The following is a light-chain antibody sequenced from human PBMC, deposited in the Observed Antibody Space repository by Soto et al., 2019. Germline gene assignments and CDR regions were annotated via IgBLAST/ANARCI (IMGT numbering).Light chain of an antibody. J-gene: IGLJ3*02. CDR1: SSDVGVYNY. Sequence: QSALIQPRSVSGSPGQSVTISCTGTSSDVGVYNYVSWYQQHPGKAPQLVIYDVIKRPSGVPYRFSGSKSGNTASLTISGLQAEDEADYYCCSYAGSSLWVFGGGTKLTVL. CDR3: CSYAGSSLWV. V-gene: IGLV2-11*01. CDR2: DVI.